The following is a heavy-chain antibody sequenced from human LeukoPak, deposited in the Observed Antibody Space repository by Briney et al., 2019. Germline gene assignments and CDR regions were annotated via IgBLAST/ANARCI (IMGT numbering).Heavy chain of an antibody. D-gene: IGHD3-10*01. Sequence: GGSLRLSCAASGFTFSSYAMHWVRRAPGKGLEWVAVISYDGSNKYYADSVKGRFTISRDNSKNTLYLQMNSLRAEDTAVYYCARDYLRGVIPPLWFDPWGQGTLVTVSS. J-gene: IGHJ5*02. CDR3: ARDYLRGVIPPLWFDP. V-gene: IGHV3-30*04. CDR1: GFTFSSYA. CDR2: ISYDGSNK.